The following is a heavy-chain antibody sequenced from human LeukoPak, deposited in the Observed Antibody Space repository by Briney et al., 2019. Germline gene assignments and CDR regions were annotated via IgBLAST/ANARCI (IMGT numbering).Heavy chain of an antibody. V-gene: IGHV4-59*12. D-gene: IGHD5-12*01. Sequence: SETLSLTCTVSGGSISSYYWSWIRQPPGKGLEWIGYIYHSGSTYYNPSLKSRVTISVDRSKNQFSLKLSSVTAADTAVYYCAREGIVATSYTYYYYYYYMDVWGKGTTVTVSS. CDR2: IYHSGST. CDR3: AREGIVATSYTYYYYYYYMDV. CDR1: GGSISSYY. J-gene: IGHJ6*03.